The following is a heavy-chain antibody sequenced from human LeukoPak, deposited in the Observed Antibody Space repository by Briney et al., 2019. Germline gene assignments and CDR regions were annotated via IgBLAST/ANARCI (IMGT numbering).Heavy chain of an antibody. V-gene: IGHV3-7*01. D-gene: IGHD1-14*01. Sequence: PGGSLRLSCAASGFTFSRFWMSWVRQAPGKGLEWVANIKQEGSDKYYVDSVKGRFTISRDNAENSLHLQMNSLRVEDTAVYYCVRLEHRFDYWGQGILVTVSS. CDR2: IKQEGSDK. CDR1: GFTFSRFW. CDR3: VRLEHRFDY. J-gene: IGHJ4*02.